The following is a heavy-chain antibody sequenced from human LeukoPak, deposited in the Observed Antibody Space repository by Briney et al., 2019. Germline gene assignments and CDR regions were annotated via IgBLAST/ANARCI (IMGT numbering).Heavy chain of an antibody. Sequence: SETLSLTCAVSGGSISSSSYYWGWIRQPPGKGLEWIGSIYHSGSTYYNPSLKSRVTISVDTSKNQFSLKLSSVTAADTAVYYCARDNYYDPNWFDPWGQGTLVTVSS. CDR1: GGSISSSSYY. CDR2: IYHSGST. CDR3: ARDNYYDPNWFDP. V-gene: IGHV4-39*07. D-gene: IGHD3-22*01. J-gene: IGHJ5*02.